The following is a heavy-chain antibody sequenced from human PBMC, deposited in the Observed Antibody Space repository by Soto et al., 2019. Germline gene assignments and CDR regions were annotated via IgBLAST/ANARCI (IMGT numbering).Heavy chain of an antibody. CDR1: GFTFSMYS. CDR3: AKLAEYGGDEV. D-gene: IGHD5-12*01. CDR2: ISDDGRST. J-gene: IGHJ4*02. V-gene: IGHV3-64D*06. Sequence: GGSLRLSCSASGFTFSMYSMHWIRQAPGKGLEYVADISDDGRSTYYAAFVKGRYTISRDNTNNAVFLQMSSLRPDDTVVYYWAKLAEYGGDEVWGLGTLVTVSS.